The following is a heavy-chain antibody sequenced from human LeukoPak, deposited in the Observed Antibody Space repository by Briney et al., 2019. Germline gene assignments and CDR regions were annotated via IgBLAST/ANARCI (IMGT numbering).Heavy chain of an antibody. CDR2: IYYSGST. CDR3: ATSRRYSSSWYLTWFDP. Sequence: SETLSLTCTVSGGSISSSSYYWGWIRQPPGKGLEWIGSIYYSGSTYYNPSLKSRVSISVDTSKNQFSLKLSSVTAADTAVYYCATSRRYSSSWYLTWFDPWGQETLVTVSS. J-gene: IGHJ5*02. V-gene: IGHV4-39*01. CDR1: GGSISSSSYY. D-gene: IGHD6-13*01.